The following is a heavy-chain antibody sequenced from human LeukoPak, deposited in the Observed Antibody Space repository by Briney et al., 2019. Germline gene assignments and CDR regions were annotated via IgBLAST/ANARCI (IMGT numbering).Heavy chain of an antibody. Sequence: PGGSLRLSCAASGFTFSSYAMSWVRQAPGKGLEWVSAISSVGDSTYYANSVKGRFTISRDNSTTTLYLQMNSLRAEDTAVYYCAKDMGPGYRYGPRFDYWGQGTLVTVSS. CDR1: GFTFSSYA. V-gene: IGHV3-23*01. CDR3: AKDMGPGYRYGPRFDY. D-gene: IGHD5-18*01. J-gene: IGHJ4*02. CDR2: ISSVGDST.